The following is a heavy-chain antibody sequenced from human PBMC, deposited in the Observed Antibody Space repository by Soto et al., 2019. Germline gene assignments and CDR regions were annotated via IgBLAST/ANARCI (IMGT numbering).Heavy chain of an antibody. D-gene: IGHD3-9*01. CDR2: MNPNSGNT. Sequence: ASVKVSCKASGYTFTGYDINWVRQATGQGREWMGWMNPNSGNTGYAQKFQGRVTMTRNTSISPAYMELSSLRSEDTAVYYCARGGIRYFDWLLYNDYWGQGTLVTVSS. J-gene: IGHJ4*02. CDR3: ARGGIRYFDWLLYNDY. V-gene: IGHV1-8*01. CDR1: GYTFTGYD.